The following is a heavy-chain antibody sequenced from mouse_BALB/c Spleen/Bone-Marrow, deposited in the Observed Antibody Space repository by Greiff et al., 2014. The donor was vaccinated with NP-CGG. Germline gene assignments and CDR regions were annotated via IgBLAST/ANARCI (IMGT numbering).Heavy chain of an antibody. Sequence: QVQLKESGAGLVKPGASVKLSCKASGYTFTEYIIHWVKQRSGQGLEWIGRFYPGIGSIKYNEKFKDKATVTADKSSSTVYMELRSRTPEASAVYACARHEGGGYFDDWGQGTTLTVSS. CDR3: ARHEGGGYFDD. V-gene: IGHV1-62-2*01. CDR1: GYTFTEYI. D-gene: IGHD1-1*02. CDR2: FYPGIGSI. J-gene: IGHJ2*01.